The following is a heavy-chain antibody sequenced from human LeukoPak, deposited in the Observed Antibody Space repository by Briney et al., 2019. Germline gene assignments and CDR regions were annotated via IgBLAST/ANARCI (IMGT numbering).Heavy chain of an antibody. D-gene: IGHD4-11*01. J-gene: IGHJ5*02. Sequence: SETLSLTCAVYGGSFSGYYWSWIRQPPGKGLEWIGEINHSGSTNYNPSLKSRVTISVDTSKDQFSLKLSSVTAADTAVYYCARGATVTMSWFDPWGQGTLVTVSS. CDR1: GGSFSGYY. CDR3: ARGATVTMSWFDP. CDR2: INHSGST. V-gene: IGHV4-34*01.